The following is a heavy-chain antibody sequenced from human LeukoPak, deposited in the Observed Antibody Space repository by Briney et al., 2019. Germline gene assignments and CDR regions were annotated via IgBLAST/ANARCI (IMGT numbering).Heavy chain of an antibody. D-gene: IGHD6-13*01. V-gene: IGHV3-7*01. CDR3: ARDGMDSSSVRWGVDYYYMDV. Sequence: PGGSLRLSCAASGFTFSSYWMSWVRQAPGKGLEWVANIKQDGSEKYYVDSVKGRFTISRDNAKNSLYLQMNSLRAEDTAVYYCARDGMDSSSVRWGVDYYYMDVWGKGTTVTVSS. CDR1: GFTFSSYW. J-gene: IGHJ6*03. CDR2: IKQDGSEK.